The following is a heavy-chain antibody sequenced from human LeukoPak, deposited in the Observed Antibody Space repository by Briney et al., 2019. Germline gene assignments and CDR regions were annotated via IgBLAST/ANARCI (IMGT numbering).Heavy chain of an antibody. CDR3: AKGVSLGTIFGVVPQGDAFDI. Sequence: GGSLRLSRAASGFTFSSYAMSWVRQAPGKVLEWVSAISGSGGSTYYADSVKGRFTISRDNSKNTLYLQMNSLRAEDTAVYYCAKGVSLGTIFGVVPQGDAFDIWGQGTMVTVSS. CDR1: GFTFSSYA. V-gene: IGHV3-23*01. D-gene: IGHD3-3*01. J-gene: IGHJ3*02. CDR2: ISGSGGST.